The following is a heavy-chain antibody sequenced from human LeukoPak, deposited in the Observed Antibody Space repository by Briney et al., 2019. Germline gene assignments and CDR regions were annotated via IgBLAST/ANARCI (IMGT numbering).Heavy chain of an antibody. CDR2: ISGSGTTI. V-gene: IGHV3-48*04. Sequence: PGGSLRLSCAASGFTFRDFSMHWVRQAPGKGLEWVSNISGSGTTIYYSGSVKGRFTISRDNAKNSLYLQMNSLRAEDTGVYHCARVGREGSNYYYYMDVWGKGTTVTVSS. J-gene: IGHJ6*03. CDR1: GFTFRDFS. CDR3: ARVGREGSNYYYYMDV. D-gene: IGHD2-2*01.